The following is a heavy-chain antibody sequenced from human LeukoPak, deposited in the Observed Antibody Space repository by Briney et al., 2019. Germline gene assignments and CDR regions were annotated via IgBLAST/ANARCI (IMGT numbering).Heavy chain of an antibody. CDR3: AISGDYYDSSGSWDY. CDR1: GFTFSNYG. J-gene: IGHJ4*02. V-gene: IGHV3-23*01. Sequence: GGSLRLSCAASGFTFSNYGIHWVRQGPGKGLEWVSAISGSGGSTYYADSVKGRFTISRDNSKNTLYLQMNSLRAEDTAVYYCAISGDYYDSSGSWDYWGQGTLVTVSS. D-gene: IGHD3-22*01. CDR2: ISGSGGST.